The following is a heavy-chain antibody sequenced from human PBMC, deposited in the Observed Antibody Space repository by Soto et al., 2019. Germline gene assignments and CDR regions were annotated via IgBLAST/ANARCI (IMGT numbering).Heavy chain of an antibody. Sequence: AAVKVSCKASGYTFSNNFMHWVRQAPGQGLEWMGVINPSTGSTTYAQKFQGRVTMTRDTSTSTVYMELSSLRSEDTAVYYCALTIIRGVILYYFDYWGQGTLVTVSS. CDR2: INPSTGST. J-gene: IGHJ4*02. D-gene: IGHD3-10*01. CDR3: ALTIIRGVILYYFDY. V-gene: IGHV1-46*01. CDR1: GYTFSNNF.